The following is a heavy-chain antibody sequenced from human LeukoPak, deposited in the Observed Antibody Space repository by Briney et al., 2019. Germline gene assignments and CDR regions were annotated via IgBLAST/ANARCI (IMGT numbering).Heavy chain of an antibody. CDR3: ARGDSGSSTGYYYYYTAG. J-gene: IGHJ6*03. CDR1: GVSISSFY. D-gene: IGHD3-10*01. V-gene: IGHV4-59*01. Sequence: PSETLSLTCTVSGVSISSFYWSWIRQPPGKGLEWVSYIYYSGSTNYNPALQSRVTMSVVTSKNQFSLKLRSLTAADTAVYYCARGDSGSSTGYYYYYTAGWGKGSTVTISS. CDR2: IYYSGST.